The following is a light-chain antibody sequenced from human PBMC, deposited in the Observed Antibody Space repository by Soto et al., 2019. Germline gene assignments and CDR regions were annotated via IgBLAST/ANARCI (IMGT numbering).Light chain of an antibody. CDR2: VAS. CDR3: QQYASSPPT. Sequence: EVALTESPGEMAMSPGGRATRSSRASQRVSSNYLAWYQQKPGQAPRLLIYVASRRATGVPDRFSGSGSGTDFTLTISRLQPEDFALYYCQQYASSPPTFGQGTRLDIK. V-gene: IGKV3-20*01. J-gene: IGKJ5*01. CDR1: QRVSSNY.